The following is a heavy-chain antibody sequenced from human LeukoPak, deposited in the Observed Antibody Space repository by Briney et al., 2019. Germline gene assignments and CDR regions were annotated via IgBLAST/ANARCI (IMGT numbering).Heavy chain of an antibody. J-gene: IGHJ6*03. CDR3: AKDRITTVTTDYYYYYMDV. Sequence: GGSLRLSCAASGFTFSSYAMSWVRQAPGKGLVWVSRLNSDGSSTNYADSVKGRFTISRDNSKNTLYLQMNSLRAEDTAVYYCAKDRITTVTTDYYYYYMDVWGKGTTVTISS. V-gene: IGHV3-23*01. CDR1: GFTFSSYA. D-gene: IGHD4-17*01. CDR2: LNSDGSST.